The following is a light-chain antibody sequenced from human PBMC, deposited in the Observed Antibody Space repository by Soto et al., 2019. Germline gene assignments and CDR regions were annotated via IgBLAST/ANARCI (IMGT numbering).Light chain of an antibody. CDR3: QQYGGSPRLT. Sequence: DIVLTQSPGTLSLSPGERAALSCRTSQSVNNSYLTWYQQKPGQAPSLLIYGASRRATGIPDRFSGSGSGTDFTLTISRLEPEDSAVYYCQQYGGSPRLTFGGGTKVEIK. J-gene: IGKJ4*01. CDR2: GAS. V-gene: IGKV3-20*01. CDR1: QSVNNSY.